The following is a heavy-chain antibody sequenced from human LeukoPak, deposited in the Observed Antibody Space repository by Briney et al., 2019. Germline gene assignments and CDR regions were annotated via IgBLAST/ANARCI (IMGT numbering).Heavy chain of an antibody. CDR1: GESISGFY. Sequence: SETLSLTCTVSGESISGFYWTWIRQPPGKGLEWIGYIYYSGSTNYNPSLKSRVLISVDTSKNQFSLKLSSVTAADTAVYFCARGPRIAVLGPRIRRAEYFQHWGQGTLVTVSS. CDR3: ARGPRIAVLGPRIRRAEYFQH. J-gene: IGHJ1*01. V-gene: IGHV4-59*12. D-gene: IGHD6-19*01. CDR2: IYYSGST.